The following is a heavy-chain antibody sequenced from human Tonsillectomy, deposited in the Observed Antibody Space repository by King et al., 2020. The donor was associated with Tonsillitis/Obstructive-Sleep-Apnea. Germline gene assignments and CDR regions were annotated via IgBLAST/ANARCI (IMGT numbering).Heavy chain of an antibody. CDR2: INSDGSST. CDR3: ARARRITMIVPRFDP. D-gene: IGHD3-22*01. Sequence: VQLVESGGGLVQPGGSLRLSCAASGFTFSSYWMHWVRQAPGKGLVWVSRINSDGSSTSYADSVKGRFTISRDNAKNTLYLQMNSLRAEDTAVYYCARARRITMIVPRFDPRGQGTLVTVSS. CDR1: GFTFSSYW. V-gene: IGHV3-74*01. J-gene: IGHJ5*02.